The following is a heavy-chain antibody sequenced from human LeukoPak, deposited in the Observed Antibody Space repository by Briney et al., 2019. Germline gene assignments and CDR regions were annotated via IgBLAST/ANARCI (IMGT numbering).Heavy chain of an antibody. CDR3: ARERFSSGPYYFYYYMDV. V-gene: IGHV3-53*01. Sequence: GGSLRLSCAASGFSVSSNYMSWVRQAPGKGLEWVSVIYSGGGTYYADSVKGRFTISRDNSKNTLYLQMRSLRAEDTAVYYCARERFSSGPYYFYYYMDVWGKGTTVTISS. CDR1: GFSVSSNY. J-gene: IGHJ6*03. CDR2: IYSGGGT. D-gene: IGHD6-19*01.